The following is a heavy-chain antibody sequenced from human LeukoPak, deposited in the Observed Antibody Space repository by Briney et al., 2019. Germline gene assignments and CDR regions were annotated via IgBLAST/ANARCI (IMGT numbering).Heavy chain of an antibody. D-gene: IGHD3-10*01. V-gene: IGHV4-59*01. CDR3: AREDVAGGSGSNYYYYGADV. CDR2: IHYTGST. CDR1: GGSINNYY. J-gene: IGHJ6*02. Sequence: PSETPSLTCTVSGGSINNYYWSWIRQPPGKGLEWIGFIHYTGSTNYNPSLKSRVTISVDTSKNQFSLKLSSVTAADTAVYYCAREDVAGGSGSNYYYYGADVWGQGTTVTVSS.